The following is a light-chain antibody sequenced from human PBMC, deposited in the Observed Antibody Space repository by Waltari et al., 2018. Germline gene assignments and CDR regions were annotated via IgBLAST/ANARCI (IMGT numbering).Light chain of an antibody. CDR2: YKFDSGN. CDR1: SGINICSFC. J-gene: IGLJ3*02. V-gene: IGLV5-45*04. Sequence: QAVLTQPSSLSASPGASSSLTCTLCSGINICSFCISWYKQKPGSPRQFLLRYKFDSGNQRGFGVPSRISGSMAASATTGILVISGLQSEDEADYYCMVWQSATWVFGGGTKLTVL. CDR3: MVWQSATWV.